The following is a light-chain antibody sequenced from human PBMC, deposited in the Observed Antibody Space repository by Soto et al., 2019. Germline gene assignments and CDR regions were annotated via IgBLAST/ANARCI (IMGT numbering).Light chain of an antibody. CDR3: QQYSKWPPTWT. Sequence: EIVMTQSPATLSVSPGERATLSCRASESIGNSLAWYQQKPGQGPRLLIYGASTRATGIPARFSGSGSGTEFTLTISSLQSEDFAVYFCQQYSKWPPTWTFGQGTKVDIK. V-gene: IGKV3-15*01. J-gene: IGKJ1*01. CDR1: ESIGNS. CDR2: GAS.